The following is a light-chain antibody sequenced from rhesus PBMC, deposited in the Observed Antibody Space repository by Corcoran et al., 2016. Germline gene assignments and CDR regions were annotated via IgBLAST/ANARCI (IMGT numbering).Light chain of an antibody. CDR1: NDNIGDQG. J-gene: IGLJ6*01. CDR2: RND. Sequence: QAGLTQPASVSRALRQTATRTCTGDNDNIGDQGAAWLQQYPGHPPKLLSYRNDKRPSGVSERFSASRSRNRAFLTITGSQPEDEADYYCSSWDHSLSVDLFGGCTRLTVL. V-gene: IGLV10-114*01. CDR3: SSWDHSLSVDL.